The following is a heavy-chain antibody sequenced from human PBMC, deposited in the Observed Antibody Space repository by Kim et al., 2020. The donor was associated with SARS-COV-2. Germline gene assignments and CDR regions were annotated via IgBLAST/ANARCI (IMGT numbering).Heavy chain of an antibody. D-gene: IGHD1-7*01. CDR3: VKLFDS. J-gene: IGHJ4*02. Sequence: QHGSKKYYVYSVKGRLTIYSDNARNTLYLQMNSLTGEDTAIYYCVKLFDSWGQGTLVTVSS. V-gene: IGHV3-7*01. CDR2: QHGSKK.